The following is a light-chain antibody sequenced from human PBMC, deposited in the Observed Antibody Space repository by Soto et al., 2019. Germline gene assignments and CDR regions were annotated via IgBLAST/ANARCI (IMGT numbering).Light chain of an antibody. CDR1: QSVSNSY. CDR3: QQYGSSPQT. CDR2: GAS. Sequence: EIALTQSPGTLSLSPGERATLSCRASQSVSNSYLAWYQQKPGQAPRLLIYGASSRATGIPDRFSGSGSGTHFTLTISRLEPEDFAVYYCQQYGSSPQTFGQGTKVQFK. J-gene: IGKJ1*01. V-gene: IGKV3-20*01.